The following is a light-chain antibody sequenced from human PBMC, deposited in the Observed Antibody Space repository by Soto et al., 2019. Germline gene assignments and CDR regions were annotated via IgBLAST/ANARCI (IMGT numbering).Light chain of an antibody. J-gene: IGLJ1*01. CDR3: SSYTSRSTLEYV. CDR2: EVS. Sequence: QSVLTQPASVSGSPGQSITISCTGTSSDVGGYNYVSWYQQHPGKAPKLMIYEVSNRPSGVSNHFSDSKSGNTASLTISGLQAENEADDYCSSYTSRSTLEYVFGSGTKETVL. V-gene: IGLV2-14*01. CDR1: SSDVGGYNY.